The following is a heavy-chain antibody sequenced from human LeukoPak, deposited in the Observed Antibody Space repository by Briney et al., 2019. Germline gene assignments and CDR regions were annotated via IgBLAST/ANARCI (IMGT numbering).Heavy chain of an antibody. CDR2: IYYSGST. CDR3: ARLGYRFGELLFSWRPFDY. D-gene: IGHD3-10*01. J-gene: IGHJ4*02. Sequence: PSETLSLTCTVSGGSISGSTYYWGWIRQTPGKGLEWIGSIYYSGSTYYNPSLKSRVTISVDTSNNQFSLKLSSVTAADTAAYYCARLGYRFGELLFSWRPFDYWGQGTLVTVSS. V-gene: IGHV4-39*01. CDR1: GGSISGSTYY.